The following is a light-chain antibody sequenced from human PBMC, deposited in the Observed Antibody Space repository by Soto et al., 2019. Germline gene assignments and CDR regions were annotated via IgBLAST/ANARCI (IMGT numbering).Light chain of an antibody. J-gene: IGKJ1*01. CDR2: GAS. CDR1: QSVSSNY. CDR3: QQYGSSPWT. Sequence: EIALTQSPGTLSLSPGERATLSCRASQSVSSNYLAWYQQKPGQAPRPLIYGASSRATGIPDRFSGSGAGTDFTRTISVLESEDFAVYYCQQYGSSPWTFGQGTKVEIK. V-gene: IGKV3-20*01.